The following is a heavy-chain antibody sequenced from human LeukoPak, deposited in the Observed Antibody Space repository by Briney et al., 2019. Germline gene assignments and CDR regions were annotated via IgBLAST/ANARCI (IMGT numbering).Heavy chain of an antibody. CDR2: IRSKANSYAT. D-gene: IGHD2-2*01. CDR1: GFTFSGSA. Sequence: GGSLRLSCAASGFTFSGSAMHWVRQASGKGLEWVGRIRSKANSYATAYAASVKGRFTISRDDSKNTAYLQMNSLKTEDTAVYYCTRRSTSFPMDVWGKGTTVTVSS. V-gene: IGHV3-73*01. CDR3: TRRSTSFPMDV. J-gene: IGHJ6*03.